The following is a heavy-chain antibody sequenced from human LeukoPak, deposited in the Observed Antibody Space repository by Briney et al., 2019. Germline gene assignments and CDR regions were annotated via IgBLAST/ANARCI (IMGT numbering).Heavy chain of an antibody. D-gene: IGHD3-22*01. CDR3: ARWDSSGSYSDY. V-gene: IGHV1-69*04. CDR2: IIPIFGIA. CDR1: GGTFSSYA. Sequence: SVKVSCKASGGTFSSYAISWVRQAPGQGLEWMGRIIPIFGIANYAQKFQGRVTITADKSTSTAYMELSSLRSEDTAVYYCARWDSSGSYSDYWGQGTLVTVSS. J-gene: IGHJ4*02.